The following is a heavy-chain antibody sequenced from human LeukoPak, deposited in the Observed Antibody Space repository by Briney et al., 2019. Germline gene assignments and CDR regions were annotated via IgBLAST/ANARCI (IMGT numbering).Heavy chain of an antibody. CDR2: VDSDGNT. Sequence: GGSLRLSCAASGFTVNNNYMTWVRQAPGKGLGWVSVVDSDGNTYYADSVMGRFSISRDNSKNMVFLQMNSLRAEDTAVYYCARGLHDLWRGHMGYWGQGTLVTVSS. V-gene: IGHV3-53*01. D-gene: IGHD3-3*01. J-gene: IGHJ4*02. CDR3: ARGLHDLWRGHMGY. CDR1: GFTVNNNY.